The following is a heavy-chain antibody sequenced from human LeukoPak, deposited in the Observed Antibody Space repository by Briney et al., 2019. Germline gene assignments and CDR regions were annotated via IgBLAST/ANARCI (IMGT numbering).Heavy chain of an antibody. CDR3: ARHGDGFYHGMDV. J-gene: IGHJ6*01. CDR1: DFTFSRYS. D-gene: IGHD4-17*01. V-gene: IGHV3-21*01. Sequence: SGGSLRLSCAAPDFTFSRYSMNWFRQAPGEGLEWVSSISSGGHNIFYADPVKGRFTISRDNAKNSLYLQMNSLRVEDTAVYYCARHGDGFYHGMDVWGQGTTVTVSS. CDR2: ISSGGHNI.